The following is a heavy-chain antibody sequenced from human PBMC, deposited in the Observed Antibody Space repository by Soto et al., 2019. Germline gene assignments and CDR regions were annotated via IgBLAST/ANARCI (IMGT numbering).Heavy chain of an antibody. CDR2: ISYDGSNK. J-gene: IGHJ4*02. V-gene: IGHV3-30*18. CDR3: AKDAGYSGYDSVFDY. Sequence: GGSLRLSCAASGFTFSSYGMHWVRQAPGKGLEWVAVISYDGSNKYYADSVKGRFTISRDNSKNTLYLQMNSLRAEDTAVYYCAKDAGYSGYDSVFDYWGQGTLVTVSS. D-gene: IGHD5-12*01. CDR1: GFTFSSYG.